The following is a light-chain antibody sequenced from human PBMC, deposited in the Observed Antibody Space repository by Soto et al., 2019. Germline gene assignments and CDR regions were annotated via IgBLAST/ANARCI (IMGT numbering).Light chain of an antibody. J-gene: IGKJ4*01. V-gene: IGKV3-11*01. Sequence: ETGLTQSPATLSLSPGERATLSCRSSQSIGTYLAWYQQKPGQAPRLLIFHTSNRASGIPARFSGSGSGTDFTLTISSLEPEDFAVYYCQQRGTWPPLTFSGGTKVEVK. CDR3: QQRGTWPPLT. CDR2: HTS. CDR1: QSIGTY.